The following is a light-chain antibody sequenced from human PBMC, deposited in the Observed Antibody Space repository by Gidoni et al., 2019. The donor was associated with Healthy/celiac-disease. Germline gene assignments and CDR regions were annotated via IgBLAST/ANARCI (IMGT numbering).Light chain of an antibody. CDR2: WAS. J-gene: IGKJ1*01. CDR3: QQYYSTPTWT. Sequence: DIVMTQSPDSLAVSLGERATINCKSSQSVLYSSNNKNYLAWYQQKPGQPPKLLIYWASTRESGVPDRFSGSGSGTDFTHTISSLQAEDVAVYYCQQYYSTPTWTFXQXTKVEIK. CDR1: QSVLYSSNNKNY. V-gene: IGKV4-1*01.